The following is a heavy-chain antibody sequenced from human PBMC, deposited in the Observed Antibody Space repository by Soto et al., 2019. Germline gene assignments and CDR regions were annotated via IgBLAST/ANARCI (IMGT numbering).Heavy chain of an antibody. J-gene: IGHJ5*02. CDR2: IIPIFGTA. Sequence: VASVTVSCQASGGTFSSYAISWVRQAPGQGLEWMGGIIPIFGTANYAQKFQGRVTITADESTSTAYMELSSLRSEDTAVYYCARESPVGHDYVWGSYRHNWFDPWGQGTLVTVSS. CDR1: GGTFSSYA. V-gene: IGHV1-69*13. D-gene: IGHD3-16*02. CDR3: ARESPVGHDYVWGSYRHNWFDP.